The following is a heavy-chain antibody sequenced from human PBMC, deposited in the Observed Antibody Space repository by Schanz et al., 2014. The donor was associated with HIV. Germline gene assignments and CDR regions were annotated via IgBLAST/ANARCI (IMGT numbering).Heavy chain of an antibody. J-gene: IGHJ4*02. Sequence: EVQLLEFGGGLVRPGESLRLSCLASGFTFNNYAMSWVRQAPGKGLEWVAVINWNGDTTYYADSVKGRFTISRDNSNNVLFLHMPTLRAEDTAVYYCAKVTPLRCLDYWGQGTLVTVSS. D-gene: IGHD4-17*01. CDR3: AKVTPLRCLDY. CDR1: GFTFNNYA. V-gene: IGHV3-23*01. CDR2: INWNGDTT.